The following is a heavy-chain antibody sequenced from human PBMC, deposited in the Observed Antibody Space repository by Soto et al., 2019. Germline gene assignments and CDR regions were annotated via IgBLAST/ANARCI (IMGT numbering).Heavy chain of an antibody. V-gene: IGHV4-4*02. CDR1: GGSIRADNW. CDR2: IFHSGGT. CDR3: SAHRGNTYGPLDD. Sequence: SETLSLTCAVSGGSIRADNWWTWVRQPPGKGLEWIAEIFHSGGTNYNPSLKSRVTISVDMSKNQFSLKLSSMTAADTAVYYCSAHRGNTYGPLDDCGQGNLVTVSS. J-gene: IGHJ4*02. D-gene: IGHD5-18*01.